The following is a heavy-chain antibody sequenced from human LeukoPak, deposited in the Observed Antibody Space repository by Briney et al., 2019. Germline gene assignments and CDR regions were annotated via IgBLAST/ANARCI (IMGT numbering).Heavy chain of an antibody. CDR3: AKNYYDSSGYELPGY. D-gene: IGHD3-22*01. Sequence: PGRSLRLSCAASGFTFSSYGMHWVRQAPGKGLEWVAVISYDGSNKYYADSVKGRFTISRDNSKNTLYLQMNSLRAEDTAVYYCAKNYYDSSGYELPGYWGQGTLVTVSS. CDR2: ISYDGSNK. V-gene: IGHV3-30*18. J-gene: IGHJ4*02. CDR1: GFTFSSYG.